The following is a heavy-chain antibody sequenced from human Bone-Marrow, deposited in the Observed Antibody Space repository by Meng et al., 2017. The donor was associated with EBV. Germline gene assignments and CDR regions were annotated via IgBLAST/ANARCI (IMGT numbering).Heavy chain of an antibody. CDR1: GGTFRSDA. CDR3: ASESGRGFTPDY. CDR2: LIPMSDAP. V-gene: IGHV1-69*01. D-gene: IGHD3-10*01. J-gene: IGHJ4*02. Sequence: QVQVLQSGAEVKKPGSSVKVSCRTSGGTFRSDAASWVRQAPGQGLEWMGGLIPMSDAPHYAQKFQGRVTMTADESTSTHYMDLTGLRSDDTAVYYCASESGRGFTPDYWGQGTLVTVAS.